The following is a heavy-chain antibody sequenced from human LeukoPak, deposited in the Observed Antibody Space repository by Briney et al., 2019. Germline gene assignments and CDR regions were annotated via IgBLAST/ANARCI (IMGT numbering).Heavy chain of an antibody. CDR2: ISWNSGSI. CDR1: GFTFDDYA. V-gene: IGHV3-9*03. J-gene: IGHJ1*01. CDR3: AKESAGTFNRYFQH. D-gene: IGHD6-13*01. Sequence: GGSLRLSCAASGFTFDDYAMHWVRQAPGKGLEWVSGISWNSGSIGYADSVKGRFTISRDNAKNSLYLQMNSLRAEDMALYYCAKESAGTFNRYFQHWGQGTLVTVSS.